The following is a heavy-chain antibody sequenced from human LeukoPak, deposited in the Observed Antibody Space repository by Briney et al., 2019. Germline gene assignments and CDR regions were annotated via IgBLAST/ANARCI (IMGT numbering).Heavy chain of an antibody. D-gene: IGHD3-22*01. CDR1: GFTFSSYA. J-gene: IGHJ4*02. CDR2: ISGSGGST. CDR3: AKDRTEIVVGGTFGY. V-gene: IGHV3-23*01. Sequence: GGSLRLSCAASGFTFSSYAMSWVRQAPGKGLEWVSGISGSGGSTYYADSVKGRFTISRDNSKKTLYLQMNSLRAEDTAVYYCAKDRTEIVVGGTFGYWGQGTLVTVSS.